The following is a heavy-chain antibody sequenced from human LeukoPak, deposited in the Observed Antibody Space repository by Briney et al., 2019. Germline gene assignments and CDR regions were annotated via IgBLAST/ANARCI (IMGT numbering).Heavy chain of an antibody. V-gene: IGHV3-21*01. J-gene: IGHJ4*02. CDR3: ARYYYDSSGYYYFDY. Sequence: QTGGSLRLSCAASGFTFSSYNMNWVRQAPGKGLEWVSSITSSSSYIYYADSVKGRFTISRDNAKNSLYLQINSLRAEDTAVYYCARYYYDSSGYYYFDYWGQGTLVTVSS. D-gene: IGHD3-22*01. CDR2: ITSSSSYI. CDR1: GFTFSSYN.